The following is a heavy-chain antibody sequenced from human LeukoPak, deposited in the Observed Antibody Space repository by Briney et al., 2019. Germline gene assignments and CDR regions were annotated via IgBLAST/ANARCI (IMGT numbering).Heavy chain of an antibody. D-gene: IGHD3-10*01. Sequence: PSETLSLTCAVYGGSFSGYYWSWIRQPPGKGLEWIGEINHSGSTNYNPSLKSQVTISVDTSKNQFSLKLSSVTAADTAVYYCARAVLRGGKKYYFDYWGQGTLVTVSS. J-gene: IGHJ4*02. CDR3: ARAVLRGGKKYYFDY. V-gene: IGHV4-34*01. CDR2: INHSGST. CDR1: GGSFSGYY.